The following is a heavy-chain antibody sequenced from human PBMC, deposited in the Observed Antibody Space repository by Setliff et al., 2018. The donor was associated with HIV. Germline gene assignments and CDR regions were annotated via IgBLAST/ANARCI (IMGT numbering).Heavy chain of an antibody. CDR2: IYYTGNT. CDR3: ARRSGASYYSEFYYYMDV. V-gene: IGHV4-59*08. CDR1: GGSINNYY. D-gene: IGHD2-15*01. Sequence: SETLSLTCSVSGGSINNYYWSWIRLTPGKGLQWIGRIYYTGNTNYNPSLKSRVTMSVDTSNNQFSLKLTSVTAADSAVYYCARRSGASYYSEFYYYMDVWGKGTTVTVSS. J-gene: IGHJ6*03.